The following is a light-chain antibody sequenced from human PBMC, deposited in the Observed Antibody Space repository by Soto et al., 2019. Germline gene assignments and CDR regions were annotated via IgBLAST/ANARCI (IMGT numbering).Light chain of an antibody. V-gene: IGKV1-5*03. Sequence: DIQMTQSPSTLSASVGDRVTITCRASQSINSWLAWYQQKPGKAPKLLIYKASSLESGVPSRFSGSGSGTDFTHTISRLEPEDFAVYYCQQYTDWPLTFGQGTKVDIK. CDR2: KAS. J-gene: IGKJ1*01. CDR3: QQYTDWPLT. CDR1: QSINSW.